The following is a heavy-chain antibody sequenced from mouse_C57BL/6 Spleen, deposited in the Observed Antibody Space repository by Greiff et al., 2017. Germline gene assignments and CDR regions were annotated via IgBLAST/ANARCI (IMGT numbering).Heavy chain of an antibody. V-gene: IGHV5-9-1*02. CDR3: KREGAAGYYGSSTAWFAY. D-gene: IGHD1-1*01. CDR2: ISSGGDYI. J-gene: IGHJ3*01. CDR1: GFTFRSYS. Sequence: EVMLVESGEGLVKPGGSLKLSCAASGFTFRSYSMSWVRQTPEKRLAWVAYISSGGDYIYSADTVQGRFPISRDNARNTLYLQMSSRKSEDTGMYYGKREGAAGYYGSSTAWFAYWGQGTLVTGCA.